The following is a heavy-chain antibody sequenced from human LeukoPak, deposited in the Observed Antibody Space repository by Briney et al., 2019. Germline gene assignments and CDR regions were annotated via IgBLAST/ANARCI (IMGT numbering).Heavy chain of an antibody. Sequence: SETLSLTCTVFGGSISSGSYYWSWIRQPAGKGLEWIGRIYTSGSTNYNPSLKSRVTISVDTSKNQFSLKLSSVTAADTAVYYCARLVLVVVPAALNWFDPWGQGTLVTVSS. J-gene: IGHJ5*02. CDR2: IYTSGST. D-gene: IGHD2-2*01. CDR1: GGSISSGSYY. CDR3: ARLVLVVVPAALNWFDP. V-gene: IGHV4-61*02.